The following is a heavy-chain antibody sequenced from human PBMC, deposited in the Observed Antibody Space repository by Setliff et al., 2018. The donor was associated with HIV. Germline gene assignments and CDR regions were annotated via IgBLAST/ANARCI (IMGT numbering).Heavy chain of an antibody. CDR1: GGSISSSSYY. CDR2: IPYSGST. Sequence: SETLSLTCTVSGGSISSSSYYWGWIRQPPGKGLEWIVSIPYSGSTYYNPSLKSRVSLSVDTSKNQFSLNLSSVTAADTAVYYCARDSGYSFGFNYFDYWGQGTLVTV. CDR3: ARDSGYSFGFNYFDY. V-gene: IGHV4-39*07. J-gene: IGHJ4*02. D-gene: IGHD5-18*01.